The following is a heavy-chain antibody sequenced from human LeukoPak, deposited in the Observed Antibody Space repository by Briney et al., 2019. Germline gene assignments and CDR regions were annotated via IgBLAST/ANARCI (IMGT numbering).Heavy chain of an antibody. J-gene: IGHJ4*02. D-gene: IGHD5-12*01. CDR2: INSDGSIT. Sequence: GGVLRLSFAAPRLTFRGPWMDSVRPAPGKGLVWSLRINSDGSITNYADSVKGRFTISRDNAKNTLYLQMNSLRAEDTAVYYCARVRATFSPHFDNWGQGTLVTVSS. CDR3: ARVRATFSPHFDN. V-gene: IGHV3-74*01. CDR1: RLTFRGPW.